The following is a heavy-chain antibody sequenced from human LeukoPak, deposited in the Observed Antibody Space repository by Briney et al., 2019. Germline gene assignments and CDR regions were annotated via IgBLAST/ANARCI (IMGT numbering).Heavy chain of an antibody. CDR3: ARIGAAGRVDY. D-gene: IGHD6-13*01. CDR1: GGSISSRSYY. V-gene: IGHV4-39*01. J-gene: IGHJ4*02. Sequence: TSETLSLTCTVSGGSISSRSYYWGWIRQPPGKGLEWIGSIYYSGSTYYNPSLKSRVTISVDTSKNQFSLKLSSVTAADTAVYYCARIGAAGRVDYWGQGTLVTFSS. CDR2: IYYSGST.